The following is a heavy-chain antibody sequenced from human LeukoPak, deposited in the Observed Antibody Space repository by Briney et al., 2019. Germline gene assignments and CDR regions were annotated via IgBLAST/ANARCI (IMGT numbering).Heavy chain of an antibody. CDR2: IKQDGSGK. V-gene: IGHV3-7*01. CDR1: GFTFSVFW. D-gene: IGHD2-15*01. J-gene: IGHJ4*02. CDR3: ARYHGGYFAY. Sequence: GGSLRLSCAASGFTFSVFWMSWVRQAPGKGLEWVANIKQDGSGKYYVDSVKGRFTISRDNDNNSMYLQINSLRAEDTAVYYCARYHGGYFAYWGQGTLVTVSS.